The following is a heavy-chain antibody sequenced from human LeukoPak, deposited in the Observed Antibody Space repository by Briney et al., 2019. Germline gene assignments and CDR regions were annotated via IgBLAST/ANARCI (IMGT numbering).Heavy chain of an antibody. CDR2: IIPILGIA. CDR3: ASRVITGFDY. J-gene: IGHJ4*02. Sequence: GASVKVSCKASGYTFTSYGISWVRQAPGQGLEWMGRIIPILGIANYAQKFQGRVTITADKSTSTAYMELSSLRSEDTAVYYCASRVITGFDYWGQGTLVTVSS. V-gene: IGHV1-69*04. D-gene: IGHD1-14*01. CDR1: GYTFTSYG.